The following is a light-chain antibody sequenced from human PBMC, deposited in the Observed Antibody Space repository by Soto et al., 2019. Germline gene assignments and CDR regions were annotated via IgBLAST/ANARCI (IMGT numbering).Light chain of an antibody. CDR1: SSDVGSYYL. V-gene: IGLV2-23*01. CDR3: CSYAGIXTYV. CDR2: EGS. Sequence: QSALTQPASVSASPGQSITISCAGSSSDVGSYYLFSWYQQHPGKAPKILIYEGSKRPSGVSNRFSGSKSGNTASLTFSGLQAEDEADYFCCSYAGIXTYVVGSGTKVXV. J-gene: IGLJ1*01.